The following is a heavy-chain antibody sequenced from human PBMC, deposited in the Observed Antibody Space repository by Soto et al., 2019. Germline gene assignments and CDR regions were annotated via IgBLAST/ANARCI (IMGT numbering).Heavy chain of an antibody. CDR2: IYYSGST. CDR1: GGSISSYY. D-gene: IGHD3-10*01. V-gene: IGHV4-59*01. CDR3: AIYGSGLGMDV. Sequence: PSETLSLTCTVSGGSISSYYRSWIRQPPGKGLEWIGYIYYSGSTNYNPSLKSRVTISVDTSKNQFSLKLSSVTAADTAVYYCAIYGSGLGMDVWGQGTTVTVSS. J-gene: IGHJ6*02.